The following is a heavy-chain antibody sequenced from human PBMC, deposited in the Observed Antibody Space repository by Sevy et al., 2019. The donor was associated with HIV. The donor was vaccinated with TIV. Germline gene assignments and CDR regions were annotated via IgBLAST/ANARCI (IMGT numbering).Heavy chain of an antibody. CDR1: GGSISSSSYY. V-gene: IGHV4-39*01. Sequence: SETLSLTCTVSGGSISSSSYYWGWIRQPPGKGLEWIGSIYYSGSTYYNPSLKSRVTISVDTSKNQFSLKRSSVTAADTAVYYCARRKGKNWFDPWGQGTLVTVSS. CDR2: IYYSGST. CDR3: ARRKGKNWFDP. D-gene: IGHD6-13*01. J-gene: IGHJ5*02.